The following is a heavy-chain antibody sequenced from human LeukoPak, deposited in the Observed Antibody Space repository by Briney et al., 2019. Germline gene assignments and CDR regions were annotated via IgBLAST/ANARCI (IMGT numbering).Heavy chain of an antibody. Sequence: GGSLRLSCAASGFTFSSYGMHWVRQAPGKGLEWVAFIWYDGSNKYYADSVKGRFTISRDNSKNTLYLQMNSLRAEDTAVYYCAKEATMDYYGSGSYLDYWGQGTLVTVSS. D-gene: IGHD3-10*01. CDR1: GFTFSSYG. CDR2: IWYDGSNK. J-gene: IGHJ4*02. V-gene: IGHV3-30*02. CDR3: AKEATMDYYGSGSYLDY.